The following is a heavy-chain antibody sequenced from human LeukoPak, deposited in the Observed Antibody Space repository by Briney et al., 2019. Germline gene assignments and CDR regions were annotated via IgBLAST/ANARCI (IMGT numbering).Heavy chain of an antibody. J-gene: IGHJ5*02. CDR2: IYYSGST. V-gene: IGHV4-39*01. Sequence: SETLSLTCTISGGSISSSSYYWGWIRQPPGKGLEWIGSIYYSGSTYYNPSLKSRVTISVDTSKNQFSLKLSSVIAADTAVYYCGRHGGYDSSGYWFDHWGQGTQVTVSS. CDR3: GRHGGYDSSGYWFDH. D-gene: IGHD3-22*01. CDR1: GGSISSSSYY.